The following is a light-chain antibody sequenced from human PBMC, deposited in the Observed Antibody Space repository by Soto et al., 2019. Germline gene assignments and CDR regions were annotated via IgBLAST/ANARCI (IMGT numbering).Light chain of an antibody. CDR3: QQRSAWLT. V-gene: IGKV3-11*01. Sequence: EILLTQSPDTLSLSPGERATLSWRAGQNIHTNLAWYKQQPGQAPRLLIYDALHRATDIPARFSGSGSGTEFTLTISNLEAEDFAVYYCQQRSAWLTFGGGTKVDIK. CDR1: QNIHTN. CDR2: DAL. J-gene: IGKJ4*01.